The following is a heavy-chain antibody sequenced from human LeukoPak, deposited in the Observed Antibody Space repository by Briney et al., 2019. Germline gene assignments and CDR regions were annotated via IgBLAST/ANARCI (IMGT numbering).Heavy chain of an antibody. D-gene: IGHD3-22*01. J-gene: IGHJ4*02. V-gene: IGHV3-30-3*01. Sequence: PGGSLRLSCAASGFTFSSYAMHWVRQAPGKGLEWVAVISYDGSNKYYADSVKGRFTISRDNSNNTLYLQMNSLRAEDTAVYYCAKTYYYDSSGYYYAHFDYWGQGTLVTVSS. CDR2: ISYDGSNK. CDR1: GFTFSSYA. CDR3: AKTYYYDSSGYYYAHFDY.